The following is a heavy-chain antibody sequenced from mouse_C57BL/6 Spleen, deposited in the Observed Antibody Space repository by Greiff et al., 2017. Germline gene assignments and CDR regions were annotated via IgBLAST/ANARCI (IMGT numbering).Heavy chain of an antibody. D-gene: IGHD1-1*01. CDR2: ISSGGDYI. CDR1: GFTFSSYA. J-gene: IGHJ2*01. CDR3: TRDGSSYFDY. V-gene: IGHV5-9-1*02. Sequence: EVQGVESGEGLVKPGGSLKLSCAASGFTFSSYAMSWVRQTPEQRLEWVAYISSGGDYIYYADTVKGRFTISRDNARNTLYLQMSSLKSEDTAMYYCTRDGSSYFDYWGQGTTLTVSS.